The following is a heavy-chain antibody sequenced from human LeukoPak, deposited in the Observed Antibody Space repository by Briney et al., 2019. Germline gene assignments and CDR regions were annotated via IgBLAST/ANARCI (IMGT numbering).Heavy chain of an antibody. CDR3: ARGKGYDFWSGSVWFDP. CDR1: GGSISSGTYY. V-gene: IGHV4-61*02. D-gene: IGHD3-3*01. J-gene: IGHJ5*02. CDR2: IYASGTT. Sequence: SETLSLTCTVSGGSISSGTYYWGWMRQPAGKGLEWIGRIYASGTTNYNPSLKSRVTISVDTSKNQFSLKLTSVTAADTAVYYCARGKGYDFWSGSVWFDPWGQGTLVTVSS.